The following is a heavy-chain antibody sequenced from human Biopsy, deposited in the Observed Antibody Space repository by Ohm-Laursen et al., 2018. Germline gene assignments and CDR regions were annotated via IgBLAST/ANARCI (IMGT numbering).Heavy chain of an antibody. V-gene: IGHV4-34*01. Sequence: SDTLSLTCAVYGGSFNGYFWSWIRQPPGKGLEWIGDITQSGSTNYSPSLKSRVTISVDTAKKQFSLSLRSVTAADTAVYYCARVPLPGIGAAYQGRFLYGMDVWGRGTTVTVSS. CDR1: GGSFNGYF. CDR3: ARVPLPGIGAAYQGRFLYGMDV. CDR2: ITQSGST. D-gene: IGHD6-13*01. J-gene: IGHJ6*02.